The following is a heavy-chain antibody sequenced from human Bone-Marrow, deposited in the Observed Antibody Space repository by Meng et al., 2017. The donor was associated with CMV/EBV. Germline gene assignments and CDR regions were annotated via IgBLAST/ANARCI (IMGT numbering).Heavy chain of an antibody. CDR3: TKGGEDGSGSYRHYYYYYGMDV. D-gene: IGHD3-10*01. J-gene: IGHJ6*02. CDR1: GGTFSSYA. V-gene: IGHV1-69*10. Sequence: SVKVSCKASGGTFSSYAISWVRQAPGQGLEWMGGIIPILGIANYAQKFQGRVTITADKSTSTAYMELSSLRSEDTAVYYCTKGGEDGSGSYRHYYYYYGMDVWGQGTTVTVSS. CDR2: IIPILGIA.